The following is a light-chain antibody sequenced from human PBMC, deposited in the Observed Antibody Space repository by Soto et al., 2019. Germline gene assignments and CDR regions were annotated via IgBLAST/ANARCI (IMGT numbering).Light chain of an antibody. CDR3: QQSYSTLGFT. CDR1: QSISSY. CDR2: AAS. Sequence: DIQMTQSPSSLSASVGDRVTITCRASQSISSYLNWYQQKPGKAPKLLIYAASSLQSGVPSRFSGSGSVTDFTLTISSLQPEDFATYYCQQSYSTLGFTFGPGTKVDIK. V-gene: IGKV1-39*01. J-gene: IGKJ3*01.